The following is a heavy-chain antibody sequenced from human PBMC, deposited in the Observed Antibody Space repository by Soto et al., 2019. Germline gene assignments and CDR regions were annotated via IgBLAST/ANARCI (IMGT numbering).Heavy chain of an antibody. CDR3: AKDLGSGKPYYYYAMDV. V-gene: IGHV3-30*18. J-gene: IGHJ6*02. CDR1: GFIFSKYG. CDR2: ISYDGSNK. Sequence: QVQLVESGGGVVQPGRSLRLSCAASGFIFSKYGMHWVRQAPGKGLEWVAVISYDGSNKYYAESVKGRFIIYRGKSENTLYLQMNSLRAEDTALYYCAKDLGSGKPYYYYAMDVWGQGTTVTVSS. D-gene: IGHD3-10*01.